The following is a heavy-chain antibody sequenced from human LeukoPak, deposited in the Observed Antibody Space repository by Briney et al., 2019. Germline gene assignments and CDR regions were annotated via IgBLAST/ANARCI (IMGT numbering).Heavy chain of an antibody. CDR3: ARDFRAVAESYYYYMDV. J-gene: IGHJ6*03. Sequence: PGGSLRLSCAASGFTFSSYSMNWVRQAPGKGLEWVSSITSRGSYIYYADSVKGRFTISRDNAKNSLYLQMNSLSAEDTAMYYCARDFRAVAESYYYYMDVWGKGTTVTASS. CDR2: ITSRGSYI. CDR1: GFTFSSYS. D-gene: IGHD6-19*01. V-gene: IGHV3-21*01.